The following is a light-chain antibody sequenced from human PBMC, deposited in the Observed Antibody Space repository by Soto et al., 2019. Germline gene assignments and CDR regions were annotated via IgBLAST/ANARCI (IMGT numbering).Light chain of an antibody. J-gene: IGLJ1*01. Sequence: QSALTQPASVSGSPGQSITISCTGTSSDVGNYNLVSWYQQHPGKAPKLMIYEGSKRPSGVSNRFSASKSGNTASLTISGPQAEDEADYYCCSYAGSSTYYVFGTGTKVTVL. CDR1: SSDVGNYNL. CDR3: CSYAGSSTYYV. CDR2: EGS. V-gene: IGLV2-23*01.